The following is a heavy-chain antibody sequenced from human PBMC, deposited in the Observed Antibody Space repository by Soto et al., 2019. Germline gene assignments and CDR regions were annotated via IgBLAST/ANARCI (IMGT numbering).Heavy chain of an antibody. D-gene: IGHD2-15*01. J-gene: IGHJ6*02. V-gene: IGHV1-18*01. Sequence: QVQLVQSRGEVKKPGASVKVSCKTSGYSFTTYGISWVRQAPGQGLEWMGWISGYNGNTNYAQNRQGRVTMTTDTTASTAYMELTSLRSDDTAVYYCAREGPATSCFYGMDVWGQGSPVTVSS. CDR1: GYSFTTYG. CDR2: ISGYNGNT. CDR3: AREGPATSCFYGMDV.